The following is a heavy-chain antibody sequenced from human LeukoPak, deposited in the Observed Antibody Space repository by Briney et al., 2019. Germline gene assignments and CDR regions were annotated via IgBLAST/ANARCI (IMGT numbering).Heavy chain of an antibody. Sequence: GGSLRLSCAASGFTFSSNGLYWGCKAPPQGQGRVAVISYDCSNKYYADSVKGRFTISRDNSENTLYLQMNGLRAEDTAVYYCAKSPVVPAAASYYYYYYMDVWGKGTTVTVSS. CDR2: ISYDCSNK. J-gene: IGHJ6*03. V-gene: IGHV3-30*18. CDR1: GFTFSSNG. CDR3: AKSPVVPAAASYYYYYYMDV. D-gene: IGHD2-2*01.